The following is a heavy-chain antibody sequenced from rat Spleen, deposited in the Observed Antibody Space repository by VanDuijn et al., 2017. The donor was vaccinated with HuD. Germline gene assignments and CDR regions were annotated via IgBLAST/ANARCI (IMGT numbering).Heavy chain of an antibody. CDR1: GFSLTSYN. D-gene: IGHD4-3*01. J-gene: IGHJ2*01. Sequence: QVQLKESGPGLVQPSQTLSLTCTVSGFSLTSYNVHWVRQPPGKGLEWMGRIWTGGSTDYNSALRSRLSISRDTSKSQVFLKMNSLQTEDIATYYCARGFGFYTGDYFDYWGQGVMVTVSS. V-gene: IGHV2-30*01. CDR2: IWTGGST. CDR3: ARGFGFYTGDYFDY.